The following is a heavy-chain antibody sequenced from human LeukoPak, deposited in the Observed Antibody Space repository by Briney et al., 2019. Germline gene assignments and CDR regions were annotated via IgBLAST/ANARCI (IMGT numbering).Heavy chain of an antibody. J-gene: IGHJ6*02. V-gene: IGHV1-58*02. CDR3: AADGHDIQARAGGAYYYAIYV. Sequence: SVKVSCKASGFTFTSSAMQWVRPARGQGLGWIGWIVVGSGNKNYSKKFKERVTITRDMSTKKADMERRSLISQDTAVYYCAADGHDIQARAGGAYYYAIYVWGQGTPVTVSS. CDR1: GFTFTSSA. D-gene: IGHD3-9*01. CDR2: IVVGSGNK.